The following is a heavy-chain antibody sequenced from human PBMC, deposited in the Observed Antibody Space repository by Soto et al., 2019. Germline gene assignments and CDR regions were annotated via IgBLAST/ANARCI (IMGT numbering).Heavy chain of an antibody. V-gene: IGHV1-69*06. CDR1: GGTFSSYA. J-gene: IGHJ6*02. CDR2: IIPIFGTA. Sequence: QVQLVQSGAEVQKPGSSVKVSCKASGGTFSSYAISWVRQAPGQGLEWMGGIIPIFGTANYAQKFQGRVTITADKSTSTAYMELSSLRSEDTAVYYCARRSIVVVVAATRYYGMDVWGQGTTVTVSS. CDR3: ARRSIVVVVAATRYYGMDV. D-gene: IGHD2-15*01.